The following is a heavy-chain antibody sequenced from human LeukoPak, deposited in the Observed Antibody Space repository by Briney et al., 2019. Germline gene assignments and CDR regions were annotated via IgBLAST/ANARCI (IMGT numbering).Heavy chain of an antibody. CDR3: ARDGGIGLDY. CDR1: GYTFSSYG. J-gene: IGHJ4*02. D-gene: IGHD2-21*01. V-gene: IGHV3-33*01. Sequence: GRSLRLSCVASGYTFSSYGMHWVRQAPGKGLQWVAVIWYDESKKYYTDSVKGRFTISRDVSKSTLYLQMNSLRAEDSAMYYCARDGGIGLDYWGQGTLVTVSS. CDR2: IWYDESKK.